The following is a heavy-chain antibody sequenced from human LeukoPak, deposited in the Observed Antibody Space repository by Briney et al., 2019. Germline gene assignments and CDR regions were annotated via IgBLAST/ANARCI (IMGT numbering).Heavy chain of an antibody. V-gene: IGHV3-7*01. D-gene: IGHD3-10*01. CDR3: ARVSYRAYYYYYMDV. CDR2: IKQDASEK. CDR1: GFTFSSFC. Sequence: PGGSLRLSCAASGFTFSSFCMSWVRQAPGKGLEWVANIKQDASEKHYVDSVKGRFTISRDNAKNSLYLQMNSLRAEDTAVYYCARVSYRAYYYYYMDVWGKGTTVTVSS. J-gene: IGHJ6*03.